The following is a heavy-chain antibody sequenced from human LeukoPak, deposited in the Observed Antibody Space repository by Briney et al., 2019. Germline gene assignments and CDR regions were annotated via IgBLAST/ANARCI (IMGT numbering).Heavy chain of an antibody. CDR3: ARAYSGTYFSDY. V-gene: IGHV3-21*01. CDR2: VSSSSSYI. D-gene: IGHD1-26*01. J-gene: IGHJ4*02. CDR1: GFTFSSYS. Sequence: GGSLRLSCAASGFTFSSYSMNWVRQAPGKGLEWVSSVSSSSSYIYYADSVKGRFTISRDNAKNSLYLQMNSLRAEDTAVYYCARAYSGTYFSDYWGQGTLVTVSS.